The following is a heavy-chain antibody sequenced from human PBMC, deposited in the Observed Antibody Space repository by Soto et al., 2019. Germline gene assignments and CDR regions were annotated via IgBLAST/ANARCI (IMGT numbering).Heavy chain of an antibody. CDR1: GGSFSTYY. V-gene: IGHV4-34*01. CDR3: ARARYCSGGSCYLVYAFDI. D-gene: IGHD2-15*01. J-gene: IGHJ3*02. Sequence: QVQLQQWGAGLLKPSETLSLTCAVYGGSFSTYYWSWIRQPPRKGLEYIGEINHSGSTNYNPSLKSRVTMSVDTSKNQFSLKLSSVTAADTAVYYCARARYCSGGSCYLVYAFDIWGQGTMVTVSS. CDR2: INHSGST.